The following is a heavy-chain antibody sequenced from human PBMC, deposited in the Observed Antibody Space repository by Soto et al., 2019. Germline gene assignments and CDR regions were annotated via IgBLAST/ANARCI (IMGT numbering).Heavy chain of an antibody. CDR1: SASISSSRYY. CDR2: IYYRGNT. D-gene: IGHD2-15*01. CDR3: AREGGGYCSGGSCQVDY. Sequence: SETLSLTCTVSSASISSSRYYWGWIRQPPGKGLEWIGSIYYRGNTYYNPSLKSRVTISVDTSKNQFSLKLSSVTAADTAVYYCAREGGGYCSGGSCQVDYWGQGTLVTVS. V-gene: IGHV4-39*02. J-gene: IGHJ4*02.